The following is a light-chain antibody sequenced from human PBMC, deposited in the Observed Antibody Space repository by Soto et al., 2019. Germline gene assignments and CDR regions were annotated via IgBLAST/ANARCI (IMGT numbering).Light chain of an antibody. CDR2: GAS. J-gene: IGKJ2*01. CDR1: QGISTY. V-gene: IGKV1-9*01. Sequence: DIQLTQSPSFLSASVGDRVTITCRASQGISTYLAWYLQRPGKAPKLLIYGASTLQSGVPSRFSGSGSGTEFTLTSSSLQPEDFGTYYCQQLNSDWYAFGQGTKL. CDR3: QQLNSDWYA.